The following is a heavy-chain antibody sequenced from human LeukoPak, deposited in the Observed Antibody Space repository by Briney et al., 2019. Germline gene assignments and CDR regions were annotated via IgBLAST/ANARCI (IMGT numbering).Heavy chain of an antibody. Sequence: GASVKVSCKTSGYTFSSYGINWVRQAPGQGLEWMGWISTYNGDTKYAQKLQGRVTMTTDTSTSTAYMELRSLKSDDTAVYYCVRGMLSDDTLTGPWGQGTLVTVSS. V-gene: IGHV1-18*01. CDR2: ISTYNGDT. CDR3: VRGMLSDDTLTGP. CDR1: GYTFSSYG. J-gene: IGHJ5*02. D-gene: IGHD3-9*01.